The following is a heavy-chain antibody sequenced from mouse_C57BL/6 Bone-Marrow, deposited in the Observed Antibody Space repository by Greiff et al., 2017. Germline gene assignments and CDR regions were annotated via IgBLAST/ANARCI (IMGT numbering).Heavy chain of an antibody. CDR3: ARPTPVEARDY. J-gene: IGHJ4*01. V-gene: IGHV1-64*01. CDR2: IHPASGST. D-gene: IGHD1-1*01. Sequence: QVQLQQPGAELVKPGASVKLSCKASGYTFTSYWMHWVKQRPGQGLEWIGMIHPASGSTNYNEKFKGKATLTVDKASSTAYMQLSSLRSEDTAIYYCARPTPVEARDYWGQGTSVTVAS. CDR1: GYTFTSYW.